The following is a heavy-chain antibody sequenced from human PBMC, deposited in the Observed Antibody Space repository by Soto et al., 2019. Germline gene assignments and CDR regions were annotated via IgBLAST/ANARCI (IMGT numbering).Heavy chain of an antibody. D-gene: IGHD3-22*01. V-gene: IGHV3-9*01. CDR1: GFTFDDYA. CDR3: AKDGDYYDSSGYFDY. Sequence: GGSLRLSCAASGFTFDDYAMHWVRQAPGKGLEWVSGISWNSGSIGYADSVKGRFTISRDNAKNSLYLQMNSLRAEDTALYHCAKDGDYYDSSGYFDYWGQGTLVTVSS. CDR2: ISWNSGSI. J-gene: IGHJ4*02.